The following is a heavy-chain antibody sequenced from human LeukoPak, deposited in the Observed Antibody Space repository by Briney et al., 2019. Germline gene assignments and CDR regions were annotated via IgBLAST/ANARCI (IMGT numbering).Heavy chain of an antibody. Sequence: PGGSLRLSCAASGFTLSSYWMHWGRQAPGEGLVWVSRIDPDGSTTNDADSVKGRFTTSRDNAKNTLYLQMNSLRAEDTALYYCTRVQAGRAGLMDVWGRGTTVSVSS. V-gene: IGHV3-74*01. CDR3: TRVQAGRAGLMDV. D-gene: IGHD6-13*01. J-gene: IGHJ6*02. CDR2: IDPDGSTT. CDR1: GFTLSSYW.